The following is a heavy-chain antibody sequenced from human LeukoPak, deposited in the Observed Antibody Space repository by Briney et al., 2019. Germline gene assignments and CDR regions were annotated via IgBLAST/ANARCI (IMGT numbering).Heavy chain of an antibody. Sequence: GGSLRLSCAASGFTFSSYAMHWVRQAPGKGLEWVAVISYDGSNKYYADSVKGRFTISRDNSKNTLYLQMNSLRAEDTAVYYCARDSSSRRSANKIDYWGQGTLVTVS. D-gene: IGHD6-6*01. J-gene: IGHJ4*02. CDR2: ISYDGSNK. CDR3: ARDSSSRRSANKIDY. V-gene: IGHV3-30-3*01. CDR1: GFTFSSYA.